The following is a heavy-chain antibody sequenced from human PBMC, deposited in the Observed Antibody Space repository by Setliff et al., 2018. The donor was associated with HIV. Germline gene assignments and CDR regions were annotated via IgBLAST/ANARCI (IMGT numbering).Heavy chain of an antibody. CDR3: ATVSRFSAYKT. Sequence: PGGSLRLSCAASGFTFANAWMNWVRQSPGKGLQWVGRIKSKGDGGTTQYATPVRGRFTISRDDLKNTMYLQMKGLKTEDTAIYYCATVSRFSAYKTWGQGTLVTVSS. CDR2: IKSKGDGGTT. D-gene: IGHD5-12*01. V-gene: IGHV3-15*01. CDR1: GFTFANAW. J-gene: IGHJ1*01.